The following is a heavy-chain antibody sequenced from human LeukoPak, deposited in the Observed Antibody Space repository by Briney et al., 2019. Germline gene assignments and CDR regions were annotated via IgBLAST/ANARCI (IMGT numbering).Heavy chain of an antibody. J-gene: IGHJ4*02. D-gene: IGHD5-18*01. CDR1: GGSFSGYY. CDR2: INHSGST. CDR3: ARGDIQLWSKGRYFDY. V-gene: IGHV4-34*01. Sequence: SETLSLTCAVYGGSFSGYYWSWIRQPPEKGLEWIGEINHSGSTNYNPSLKSRVTISVDTSKNQFSLKLSSVTAADTAVYYCARGDIQLWSKGRYFDYWGQGTLVTVSS.